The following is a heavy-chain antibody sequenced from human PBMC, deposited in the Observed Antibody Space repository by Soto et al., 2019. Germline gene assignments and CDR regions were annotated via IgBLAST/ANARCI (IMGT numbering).Heavy chain of an antibody. V-gene: IGHV3-23*01. D-gene: IGHD6-13*01. CDR3: AKRSPYSSGWYSPIFDY. J-gene: IGHJ4*02. CDR1: GFSFSDYA. Sequence: GGSLRLCCAAAGFSFSDYAISWVRQAPGKGLEWVSVISESGGSTHYADSVRGRLTVSRDNSKNSLSLRMNSLRDEDTAVYFCAKRSPYSSGWYSPIFDYWGQGALVTVPQ. CDR2: ISESGGST.